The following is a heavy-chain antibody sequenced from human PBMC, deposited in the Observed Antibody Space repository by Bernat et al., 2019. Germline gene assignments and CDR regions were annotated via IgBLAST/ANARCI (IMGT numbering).Heavy chain of an antibody. CDR3: ARESIGDYNFDS. Sequence: QVQLVQSGAEVKKPGSSVKVSCKASGGTFSSYTISWVRQATGQGLEWMGRMIPILGIANYAQKCQGRVTITAAKSTSTAYMELSSLRSEDTAVYYCARESIGDYNFDSWGQGTLLTASS. J-gene: IGHJ4*02. CDR2: MIPILGIA. CDR1: GGTFSSYT. D-gene: IGHD4-17*01. V-gene: IGHV1-69*08.